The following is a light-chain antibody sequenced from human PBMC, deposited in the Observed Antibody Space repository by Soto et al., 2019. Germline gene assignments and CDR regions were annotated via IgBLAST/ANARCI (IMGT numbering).Light chain of an antibody. CDR3: FSYTANDNWV. V-gene: IGLV2-11*01. J-gene: IGLJ3*02. CDR2: AVR. CDR1: NSDVGRYNS. Sequence: QSALPQPHSGSGFPGQSVTISCTGTNSDVGRYNSVSWYQQLPGKAPKIIISAVRQRPSGVPDRFSGSKSGNTASLTISGLQADDEADYFCFSYTANDNWVFGGGTKLTVL.